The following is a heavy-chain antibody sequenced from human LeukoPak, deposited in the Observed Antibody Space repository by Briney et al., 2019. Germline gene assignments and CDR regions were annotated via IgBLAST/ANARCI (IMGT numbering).Heavy chain of an antibody. CDR2: IYYSGST. V-gene: IGHV4-39*01. D-gene: IGHD7-27*01. CDR1: GGSINSSSYY. J-gene: IGHJ4*02. Sequence: SETLSLTCTVSGGSINSSSYYWGWIRQPPGKGLEWIGSIYYSGSTYYNPSLKSRVTISVDTSKNQFSLKLSSVTAADTAVYYCASPVRLGYWGQGTLVTVSS. CDR3: ASPVRLGY.